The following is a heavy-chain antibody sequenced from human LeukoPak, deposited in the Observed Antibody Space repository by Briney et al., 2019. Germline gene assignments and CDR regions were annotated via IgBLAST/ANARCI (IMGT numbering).Heavy chain of an antibody. CDR2: IKQDGSEK. J-gene: IGHJ3*02. CDR3: AREVIGSVVTAGNDAFDI. V-gene: IGHV3-7*01. CDR1: GFTFSSYW. Sequence: HPGGSLRLSCAASGFTFSSYWMSWVRQAPGKGLEWVANIKQDGSEKYYVDSVKGRFTISRDNAKNSLYLQMNSLRAEDTAVYYCAREVIGSVVTAGNDAFDIWGQGTMVTVSS. D-gene: IGHD2-21*02.